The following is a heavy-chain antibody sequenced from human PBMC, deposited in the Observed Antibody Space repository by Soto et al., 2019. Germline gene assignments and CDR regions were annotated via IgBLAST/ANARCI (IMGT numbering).Heavy chain of an antibody. CDR1: GFTFSSYG. V-gene: IGHV3-33*01. D-gene: IGHD6-13*01. CDR2: IWYDGSNK. J-gene: IGHJ6*03. Sequence: QVRLVESGGGVVQPGRSLRLSCAASGFTFSSYGMHWVRQAPGKGLEWVAVIWYDGSNKYYADSVKGRFTISRDNSKNTLYLQMNSLRAEDTAVYYCARDPFPPIAAAGMNYYYYYMDVWGKGTTVTVSS. CDR3: ARDPFPPIAAAGMNYYYYYMDV.